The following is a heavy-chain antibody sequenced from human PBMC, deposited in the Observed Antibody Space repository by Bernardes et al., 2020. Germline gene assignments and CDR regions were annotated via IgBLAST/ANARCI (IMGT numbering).Heavy chain of an antibody. CDR3: ARRDYYDGDGYGY. CDR2: IYPIDSDI. CDR1: GYNFATYW. V-gene: IGHV5-51*01. Sequence: GASLKISCQGSGYNFATYWIGWVRQMPGQGLEWMGMIYPIDSDIRYSPSFQGQVTISADESIGTAYLQWSSLKASDTAMYYCARRDYYDGDGYGYWGQGTLVTVSS. D-gene: IGHD3-22*01. J-gene: IGHJ4*02.